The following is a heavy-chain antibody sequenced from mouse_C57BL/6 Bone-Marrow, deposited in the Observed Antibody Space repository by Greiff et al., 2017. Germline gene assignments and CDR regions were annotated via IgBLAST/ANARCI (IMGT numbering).Heavy chain of an antibody. CDR1: GYSFTSYW. J-gene: IGHJ3*01. CDR2: IHPNSGST. CDR3: ARDPYGPLAY. V-gene: IGHV1-64*01. Sequence: QVQLQQPGAELVKPGASVKLSCKASGYSFTSYWMHWVKQRPGQGLEWIGMIHPNSGSTNYNEKFKSKATLTVDKSSSTAYMQLSSLTSEDSAVYYCARDPYGPLAYWGQGTLVTVSA. D-gene: IGHD1-1*02.